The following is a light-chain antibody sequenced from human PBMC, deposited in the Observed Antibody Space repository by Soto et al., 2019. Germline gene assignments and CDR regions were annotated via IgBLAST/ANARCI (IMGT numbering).Light chain of an antibody. J-gene: IGLJ2*01. CDR3: CSYAGSYSLV. CDR1: GSDVGGYNF. CDR2: DVS. Sequence: QSALTQPRSVSGSPGQSVTMSCTGTGSDVGGYNFVSWYQQHPGRAPKLVIYDVSERPSGVPDRFSGSKSGNTASLTISGLQAEDEADYYCCSYAGSYSLVFGGGTKLTVL. V-gene: IGLV2-11*01.